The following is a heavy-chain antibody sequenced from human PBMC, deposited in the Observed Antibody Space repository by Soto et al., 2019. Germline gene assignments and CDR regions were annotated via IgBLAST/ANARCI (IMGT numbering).Heavy chain of an antibody. V-gene: IGHV3-33*01. CDR3: ARLDYGDYVVDY. Sequence: GGPLRRSCAASGFTFSSYCMQWVRQAPGKGLEWVAVIWYDGSNKYYADSVKGRFTISRDNSKNTLYLQMNSLRAEDTAVYYCARLDYGDYVVDYWGQGTLVTVSS. D-gene: IGHD4-17*01. CDR1: GFTFSSYC. CDR2: IWYDGSNK. J-gene: IGHJ4*02.